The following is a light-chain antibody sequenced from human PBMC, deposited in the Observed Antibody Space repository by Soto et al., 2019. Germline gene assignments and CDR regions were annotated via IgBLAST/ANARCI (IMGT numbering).Light chain of an antibody. J-gene: IGLJ2*01. CDR3: SSYSGSSTLVV. V-gene: IGLV2-14*03. Sequence: QSALTQPASVSGSPGQSITISCTGTSSDVGVYNYVSWYQQQPGKAPKLMIYDVNHRPSGVSNRFSGSKSGNTASLTISGLQAKDEADYYCSSYSGSSTLVVFGGGTQLTVL. CDR2: DVN. CDR1: SSDVGVYNY.